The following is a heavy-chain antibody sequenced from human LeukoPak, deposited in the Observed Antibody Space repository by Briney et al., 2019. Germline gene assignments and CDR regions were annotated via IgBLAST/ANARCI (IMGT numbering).Heavy chain of an antibody. CDR2: IYPGDSDT. V-gene: IGHV5-51*01. Sequence: RPGESLQISCKGSGSLFTSYWIGGVRPLTGKGLEWMGIIYPGDSDTRYSPSFQAQVTISADKSISSAYLQWSSLKASDTAMYYCARLSVAARPDGDYWGQGTLVTVSS. D-gene: IGHD6-6*01. CDR1: GSLFTSYW. J-gene: IGHJ4*02. CDR3: ARLSVAARPDGDY.